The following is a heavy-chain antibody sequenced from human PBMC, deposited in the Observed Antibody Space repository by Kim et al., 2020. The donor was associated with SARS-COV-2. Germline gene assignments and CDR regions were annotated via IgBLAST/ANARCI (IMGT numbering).Heavy chain of an antibody. Sequence: GGSLRLSCAASGFTFSSYAMHWVRQAPGKGLEWVAVISYDGSNKYYADSVKGRFTISRDNSKNTLYLQMNSLRAEDTAVYYCARDFWVVGMGATDYWGQGTLVTVSS. D-gene: IGHD1-26*01. J-gene: IGHJ4*02. CDR1: GFTFSSYA. CDR2: ISYDGSNK. CDR3: ARDFWVVGMGATDY. V-gene: IGHV3-30-3*01.